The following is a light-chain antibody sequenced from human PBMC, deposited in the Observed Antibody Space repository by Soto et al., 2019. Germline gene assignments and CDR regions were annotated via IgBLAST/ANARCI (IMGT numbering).Light chain of an antibody. CDR1: SSDIGGFNH. Sequence: QSVLTQPASVSGSPGQSITISCTGASSDIGGFNHVSWYQQHPGKAPKLIIYNVSHRPSGVSTRFSGSKYGNTASLIIAGLQAEDEADYFRSSYTNPSTHVIFGGGTQLT. J-gene: IGLJ2*01. V-gene: IGLV2-14*03. CDR2: NVS. CDR3: SSYTNPSTHVI.